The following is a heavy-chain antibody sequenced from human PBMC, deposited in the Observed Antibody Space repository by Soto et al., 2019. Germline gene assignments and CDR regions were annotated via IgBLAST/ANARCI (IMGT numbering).Heavy chain of an antibody. CDR2: IYHSGST. J-gene: IGHJ5*02. CDR3: AGRTGDDWFDP. D-gene: IGHD7-27*01. CDR1: GGSISSGGYS. V-gene: IGHV4-30-2*01. Sequence: SETLSLTCAVSGGSISSGGYSWSWIRQPPGKGLEWIGYIYHSGSTYYNPSLKSRVTISVDRSKNQFSLKLSSVTAADTAVYYCAGRTGDDWFDPWGQGTLVTVSS.